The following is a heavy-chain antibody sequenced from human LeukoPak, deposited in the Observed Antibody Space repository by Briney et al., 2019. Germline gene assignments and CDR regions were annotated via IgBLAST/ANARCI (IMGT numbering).Heavy chain of an antibody. D-gene: IGHD6-13*01. J-gene: IGHJ4*02. CDR3: AKHRSGIAASGSNY. V-gene: IGHV3-23*01. CDR2: IGGSGGTSGDST. CDR1: GFTFSSYA. Sequence: GGSLRLSCAASGFTFSSYAMSWVRQAPGKGLEWVSVSVIGGSGGTSGDSTYYVDSVKGRFTISRDDSNNTLYLQMNNLRVEDTAVYYCAKHRSGIAASGSNYWGQGTLVSVSS.